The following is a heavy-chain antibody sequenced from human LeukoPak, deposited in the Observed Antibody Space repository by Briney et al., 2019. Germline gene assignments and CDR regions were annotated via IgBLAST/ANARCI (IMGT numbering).Heavy chain of an antibody. CDR1: GGCISGYF. V-gene: IGHV4-59*01. Sequence: SETLSLTCTVSGGCISGYFWSWPRQPPGKGLEWIGYIYSSGSASYNPSLKSRVTISVDTSKNLFSLRLSSVTAADTAVYYCARVPTVTTYYLDYWGQGTLVTVSS. CDR3: ARVPTVTTYYLDY. CDR2: IYSSGSA. J-gene: IGHJ4*02. D-gene: IGHD4-17*01.